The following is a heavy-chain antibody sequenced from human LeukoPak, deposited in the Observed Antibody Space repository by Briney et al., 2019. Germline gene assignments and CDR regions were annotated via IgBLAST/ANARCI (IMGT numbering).Heavy chain of an antibody. J-gene: IGHJ4*02. D-gene: IGHD2-15*01. Sequence: GGSLRLSCAASGFTFDDYAMHWVRQAPGKGLEWVSDISWNSGSIGYADSVKGRFTISRDNAKNSLYLQMNSLRAEDTALYYCARVGYCSGGSCYSNFDYWGQGTLVTVSS. CDR2: ISWNSGSI. CDR3: ARVGYCSGGSCYSNFDY. CDR1: GFTFDDYA. V-gene: IGHV3-9*01.